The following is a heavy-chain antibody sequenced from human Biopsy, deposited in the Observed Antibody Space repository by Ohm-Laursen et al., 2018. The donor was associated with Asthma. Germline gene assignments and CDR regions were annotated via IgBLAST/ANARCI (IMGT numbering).Heavy chain of an antibody. D-gene: IGHD5-12*01. Sequence: PSVNPSSKASGDSLSNYAIGWGRQAPGQGLVWMGGLIPVLGTPDHAQMFEGRVTITADESTSTAYMELSSLSSEDTAVYYCARGYSGCDRIVYYYSGLEVWGQGTTVTVSS. CDR2: LIPVLGTP. V-gene: IGHV1-69*01. CDR3: ARGYSGCDRIVYYYSGLEV. J-gene: IGHJ6*02. CDR1: GDSLSNYA.